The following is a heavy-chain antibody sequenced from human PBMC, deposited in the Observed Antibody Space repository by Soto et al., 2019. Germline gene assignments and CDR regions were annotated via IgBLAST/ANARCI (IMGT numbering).Heavy chain of an antibody. J-gene: IGHJ4*02. V-gene: IGHV1-3*01. Sequence: QVQLVQSGAEVKNHGASVKVSCKGSGCTFTTYAIQWVRQAPGQRREWMGWINAGNGNTKYSQKFQGRIFITRDISAITAYMELSSLRSEDKAVYYGAREQDFLVGYSFDYWGQGTRFTVSS. CDR2: INAGNGNT. CDR1: GCTFTTYA. D-gene: IGHD3-3*01. CDR3: AREQDFLVGYSFDY.